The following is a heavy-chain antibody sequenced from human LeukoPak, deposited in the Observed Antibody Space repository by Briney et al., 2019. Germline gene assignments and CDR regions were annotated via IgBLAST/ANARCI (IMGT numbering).Heavy chain of an antibody. Sequence: ASVKVSCKASGYTFTSYGISWVRQAPGQGLEWMGWISAYNGNTNYAQKLQGRVTMTTDTSTSTAYMELSSLRSEDTAVYYCARDLYSSSSYYYYGMDVWGQGTTVTVSS. CDR1: GYTFTSYG. CDR2: ISAYNGNT. D-gene: IGHD6-6*01. J-gene: IGHJ6*02. V-gene: IGHV1-18*01. CDR3: ARDLYSSSSYYYYGMDV.